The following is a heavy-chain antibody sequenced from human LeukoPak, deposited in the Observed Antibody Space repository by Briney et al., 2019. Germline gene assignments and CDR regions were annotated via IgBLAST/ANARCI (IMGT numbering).Heavy chain of an antibody. V-gene: IGHV3-21*01. J-gene: IGHJ4*02. CDR2: ISSSRTYI. CDR3: ARDSSGWLDY. Sequence: GGSLRLSCAASGFTFSSYTMNWVRQAPGKGLEWVSSISSSRTYIYYADSVKGRFTISRDNAKNSLYLQMNSLRAEDTAVYYCARDSSGWLDYWGQGTLVTVSS. CDR1: GFTFSSYT. D-gene: IGHD6-19*01.